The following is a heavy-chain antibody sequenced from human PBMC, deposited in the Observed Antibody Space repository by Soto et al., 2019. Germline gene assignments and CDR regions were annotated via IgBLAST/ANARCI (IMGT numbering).Heavy chain of an antibody. Sequence: QVQLVESGGGVVQPGRSLTLSCAASGFTFSSYGMHWVRQAPGKGLEWVAVISYDGSNKYYADSVKGRFTISRDNSKNTLYLQMNSLRAEDTAVYYCAKAWGMATFYDAFDIWGQGTMVTVSS. CDR1: GFTFSSYG. V-gene: IGHV3-30*18. J-gene: IGHJ3*02. CDR3: AKAWGMATFYDAFDI. CDR2: ISYDGSNK. D-gene: IGHD3-16*01.